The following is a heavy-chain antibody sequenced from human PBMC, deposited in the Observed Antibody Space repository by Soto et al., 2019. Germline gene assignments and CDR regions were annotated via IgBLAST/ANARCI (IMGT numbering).Heavy chain of an antibody. CDR2: ISAYNGNT. D-gene: IGHD3-3*01. Sequence: QVQLVQSGAEVKKPGASVKVSCKASGYTFTSYGISWVRQAPGQGLEWMGWISAYNGNTNYAQKLPGRVTMTTDTSTSTASMELRSLISDATAVYYCARSSNYDFWSGHTSIYYFDYWGQGTLVTVSS. CDR1: GYTFTSYG. J-gene: IGHJ4*02. CDR3: ARSSNYDFWSGHTSIYYFDY. V-gene: IGHV1-18*01.